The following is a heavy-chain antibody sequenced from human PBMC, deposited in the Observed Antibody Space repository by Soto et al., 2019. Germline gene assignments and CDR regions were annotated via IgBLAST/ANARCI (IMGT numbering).Heavy chain of an antibody. J-gene: IGHJ6*02. Sequence: QVQLVQSGAEVKKPGSSVKVSCKASGGTFSSYAISWVRQAPGQGLEWMGGIIPIFGTANYEQKFQGRVTITADESTSTDYMELSSLRSEDTAVYYCASQGATGYYYGMDVWGQGTTVTVSS. D-gene: IGHD4-17*01. CDR3: ASQGATGYYYGMDV. V-gene: IGHV1-69*12. CDR1: GGTFSSYA. CDR2: IIPIFGTA.